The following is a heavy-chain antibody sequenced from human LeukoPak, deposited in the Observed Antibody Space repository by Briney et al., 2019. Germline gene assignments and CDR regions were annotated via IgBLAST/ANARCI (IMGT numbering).Heavy chain of an antibody. CDR1: GYAFTSYD. CDR2: MNPNSGNT. Sequence: ASVKVSCKASGYAFTSYDINWVRQATGQGLEWMGYMNPNSGNTGSAQKFQGRVTMTRNTSISTAYMELSSLRAEDTAVYYCAKDPAGYSSGWYTQRWDAFDIWGQGTMVTVSS. J-gene: IGHJ3*02. D-gene: IGHD6-19*01. CDR3: AKDPAGYSSGWYTQRWDAFDI. V-gene: IGHV1-8*01.